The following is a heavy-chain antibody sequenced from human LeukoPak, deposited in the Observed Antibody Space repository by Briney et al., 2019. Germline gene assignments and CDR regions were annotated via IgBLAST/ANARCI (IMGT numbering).Heavy chain of an antibody. CDR2: INSDGSST. V-gene: IGHV3-74*01. CDR1: GFTFSSYW. D-gene: IGHD3-3*01. J-gene: IGHJ5*02. CDR3: ARDKLVRRITIFGVVTPTHNWFDP. Sequence: PGGSLRLSCAASGFTFSSYWLHWVRQAPGKGLVWVSRINSDGSSTSYADSVKGRFTISRDNAKNTRYLQMNSLRAEDTAVYYCARDKLVRRITIFGVVTPTHNWFDPWGQGTLVTVSS.